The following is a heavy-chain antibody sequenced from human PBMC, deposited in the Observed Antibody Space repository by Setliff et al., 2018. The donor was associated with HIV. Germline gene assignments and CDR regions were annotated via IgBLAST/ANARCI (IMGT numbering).Heavy chain of an antibody. CDR1: GGSITSGGYY. Sequence: ASETLSLTCSVSGGSITSGGYYWSWIRQHPGKGLEWIGYIYYSGTTHYNPSLKSRVTMSIDTSKNQFSLKLNSVTAADTAVYFCARDRSKYGTGSSAYNWFDPWGLGTLVTVSS. CDR2: IYYSGTT. V-gene: IGHV4-31*03. D-gene: IGHD3-16*01. CDR3: ARDRSKYGTGSSAYNWFDP. J-gene: IGHJ5*02.